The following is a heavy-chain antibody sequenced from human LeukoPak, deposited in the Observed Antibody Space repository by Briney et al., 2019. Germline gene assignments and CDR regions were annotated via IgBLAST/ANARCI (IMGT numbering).Heavy chain of an antibody. CDR3: ARGREYHDSTGYRY. V-gene: IGHV4-59*01. Sequence: SETLSLTCSASGDSMSSYYWIWIRQPPGKGLEWIGHIYYSGTTNYNPSLKSRVAISVDTSKSQFSLKLSSMTAADTAVYYCARGREYHDSTGYRYWGQGTLVTVSS. CDR2: IYYSGTT. J-gene: IGHJ4*02. D-gene: IGHD3-22*01. CDR1: GDSMSSYY.